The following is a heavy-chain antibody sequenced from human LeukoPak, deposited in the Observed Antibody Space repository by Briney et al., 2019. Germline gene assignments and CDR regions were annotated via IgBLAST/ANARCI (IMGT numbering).Heavy chain of an antibody. CDR3: AREVDEGFDP. CDR2: ISTNGDST. Sequence: PGGALRLSCAASGFTFSFYTMHWVRQAPGKGLESVSAISTNGDSTYYVHSVKDRFTISRDNSKNTLYLQMGSLRVEDMAVYYCAREVDEGFDPWGQGTLVTVSS. CDR1: GFTFSFYT. V-gene: IGHV3-64*01. J-gene: IGHJ5*02.